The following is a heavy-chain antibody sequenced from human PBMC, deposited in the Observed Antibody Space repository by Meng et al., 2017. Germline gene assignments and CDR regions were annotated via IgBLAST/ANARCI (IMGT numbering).Heavy chain of an antibody. CDR2: INPKSGDT. D-gene: IGHD6-25*01. CDR1: GYNFPDYY. CDR3: ARDEDISAAGKLFGDY. J-gene: IGHJ4*02. V-gene: IGHV1-2*06. Sequence: VEVLHSGAEVKKPGASVKVSCTPSGYNFPDYYTHWVRRAPGQGLEWMGRINPKSGDTHYAQKFQARVTMTRDTSISTAYMELSGLRSDDTAMYYCARDEDISAAGKLFGDYWGQGTLVTVSS.